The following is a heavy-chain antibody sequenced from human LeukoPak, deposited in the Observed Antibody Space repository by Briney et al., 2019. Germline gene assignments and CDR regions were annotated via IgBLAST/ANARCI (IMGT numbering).Heavy chain of an antibody. CDR1: GFTFSSYE. D-gene: IGHD2-2*01. V-gene: IGHV3-48*03. Sequence: GGSLRLSCAASGFTFSSYEMNSVRQAPGKGLEWVSYISGIGSTIYYADSVKGRFTISRDNAKNSLYLQMHSLRAEDTAVYYCARYPSRYCTSTSCYLVHWGQGALVTVSS. J-gene: IGHJ5*02. CDR3: ARYPSRYCTSTSCYLVH. CDR2: ISGIGSTI.